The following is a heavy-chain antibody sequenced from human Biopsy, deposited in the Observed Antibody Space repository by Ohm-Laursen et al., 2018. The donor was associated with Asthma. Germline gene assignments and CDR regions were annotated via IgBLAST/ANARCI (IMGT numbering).Heavy chain of an antibody. D-gene: IGHD2-2*01. V-gene: IGHV3-33*01. CDR1: GFTFSSYG. CDR2: IWYDGSNK. Sequence: SLRLSCSASGFTFSSYGMHWVRQAPGEGLEWVAVIWYDGSNKYYADSVKGRFTISRDNSKNTLYLQMNSLRAEDTAVYYCARGGLGYCSSTSCYQKYYYGMDVWGQGTTVTVSS. J-gene: IGHJ6*02. CDR3: ARGGLGYCSSTSCYQKYYYGMDV.